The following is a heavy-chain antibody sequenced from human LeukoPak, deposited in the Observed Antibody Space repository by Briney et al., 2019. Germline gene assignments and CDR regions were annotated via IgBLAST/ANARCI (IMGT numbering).Heavy chain of an antibody. CDR1: GFTFSSYE. J-gene: IGHJ4*02. V-gene: IGHV3-23*01. Sequence: PGGSLRLSCAASGFTFSSYEMNWVRQAPGKGLEWVSVISGSSNNTYYADSVKGRFTISRDNSKNTLSLQMSSLRAEDTAVYYCAKDNGGNGGSWYSPVDFWGQGTLVTVSS. CDR3: AKDNGGNGGSWYSPVDF. CDR2: ISGSSNNT. D-gene: IGHD2-15*01.